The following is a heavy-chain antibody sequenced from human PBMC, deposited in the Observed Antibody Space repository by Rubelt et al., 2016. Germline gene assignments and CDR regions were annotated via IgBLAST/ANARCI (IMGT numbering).Heavy chain of an antibody. D-gene: IGHD1-26*01. CDR1: GFIFSESA. J-gene: IGHJ5*02. Sequence: EVQLVESGGGLVQPGGSLKLSCAGSGFIFSESAVHWVRQASGKGLEWVGRIERKPNNYATAYVASVEGRLTISRDDSKNTAFLQMNSLKTEETAVYYCTKDSGTYNWLDPWGQGTLVTVSS. CDR2: IERKPNNYAT. V-gene: IGHV3-73*01. CDR3: TKDSGTYNWLDP.